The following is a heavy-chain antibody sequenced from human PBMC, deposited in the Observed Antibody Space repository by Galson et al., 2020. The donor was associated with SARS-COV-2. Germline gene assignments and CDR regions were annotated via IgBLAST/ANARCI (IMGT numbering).Heavy chain of an antibody. Sequence: GGSLRLSCAASGFTFSSYAMHWVRQAPGKGLEWVAVISYDGSNKYYADSVKGRFTISRDNSKNTLYLQMNSLRAEDTAVYYCARAVAVAEDFDYWGQGTLVTVSS. CDR1: GFTFSSYA. V-gene: IGHV3-30*04. CDR3: ARAVAVAEDFDY. D-gene: IGHD6-19*01. CDR2: ISYDGSNK. J-gene: IGHJ4*02.